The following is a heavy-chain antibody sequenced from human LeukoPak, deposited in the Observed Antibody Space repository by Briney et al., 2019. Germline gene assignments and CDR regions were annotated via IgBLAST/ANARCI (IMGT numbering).Heavy chain of an antibody. Sequence: GGSLRVSCAASGFNFNNYAFHWVRQAPGKGLEWVAVISFDGRNNFYADSVKGRFTISRDNSKNTLYLQMDSLRAEDTAVYFCARDRYCSGGTCYFDAFDTWGQGTKVTVSS. CDR2: ISFDGRNN. V-gene: IGHV3-30*04. CDR3: ARDRYCSGGTCYFDAFDT. CDR1: GFNFNNYA. D-gene: IGHD2-15*01. J-gene: IGHJ3*02.